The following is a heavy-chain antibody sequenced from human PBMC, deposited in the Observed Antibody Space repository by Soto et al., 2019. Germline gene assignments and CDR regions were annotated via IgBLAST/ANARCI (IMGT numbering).Heavy chain of an antibody. CDR2: ISTYNVDT. D-gene: IGHD5-18*01. CDR3: FRWGFPYGYRDY. Sequence: AAVKVSCNASGYTFSSYAIVWVRQAPGQGLEWMGWISTYNVDTKYADKFQGRLTMSSDTSTTTAFMELRRLRSDDTAVYYCFRWGFPYGYRDYW. V-gene: IGHV1-18*01. J-gene: IGHJ4*01. CDR1: GYTFSSYA.